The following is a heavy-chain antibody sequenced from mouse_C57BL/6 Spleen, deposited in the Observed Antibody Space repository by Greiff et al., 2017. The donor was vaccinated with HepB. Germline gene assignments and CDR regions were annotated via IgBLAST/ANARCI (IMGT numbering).Heavy chain of an antibody. CDR1: GFSLTSYG. CDR3: AKAYDYDEGYYAMYY. Sequence: VQLQQSGPGLVQPSQSLSITCTVSGFSLTSYGVHWVRQSPGKGLEWLGVIWRGGSTDYNAAFMSRLSITKDNSKSQVFFKMNSLQADDTAIYYCAKAYDYDEGYYAMYYWGQGTSVTVSS. V-gene: IGHV2-5*01. CDR2: IWRGGST. J-gene: IGHJ4*01. D-gene: IGHD2-4*01.